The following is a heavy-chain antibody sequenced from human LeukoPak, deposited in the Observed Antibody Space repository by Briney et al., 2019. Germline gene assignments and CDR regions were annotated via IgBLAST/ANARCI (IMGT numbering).Heavy chain of an antibody. CDR2: ISSSTSYI. CDR1: GFTFSSYS. D-gene: IGHD4-17*01. Sequence: GGSLRLSCAASGFTFSSYSMNWVRQAPGKGLEWVSSISSSTSYIYYADSVKGRFTISKDNAKNSLYLQMNSLRAEDTAVYYCARAGGSTVSYSDYWGQGTLVTVSS. CDR3: ARAGGSTVSYSDY. J-gene: IGHJ4*02. V-gene: IGHV3-21*01.